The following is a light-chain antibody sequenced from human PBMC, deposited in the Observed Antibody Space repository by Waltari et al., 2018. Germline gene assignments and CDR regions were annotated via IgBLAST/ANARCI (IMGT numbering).Light chain of an antibody. Sequence: QSALTQPPSASGSPGQSVTISCTGTSSDIGDYNFVSWYQQHPGKAPKLMIYRVSKRPSGVPDRFSGSKSGYTASLTVSGLQAEDEAEYYCSSYGGRNNLIFGGGTKLTVL. V-gene: IGLV2-8*01. CDR3: SSYGGRNNLI. CDR1: SSDIGDYNF. J-gene: IGLJ2*01. CDR2: RVS.